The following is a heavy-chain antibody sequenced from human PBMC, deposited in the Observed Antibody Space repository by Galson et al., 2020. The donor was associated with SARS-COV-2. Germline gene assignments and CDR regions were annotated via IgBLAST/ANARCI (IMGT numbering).Heavy chain of an antibody. Sequence: KISCKASGGTFSSYAISWVRQAPGQGLEWMGGIIPIFGTANYAQKFQGRVTSTADESTRTAYMELSSLRSEDTAVYYCARDGVGVPAVVGLFAMDVWGQGTTVTVSS. D-gene: IGHD2-2*01. CDR2: IIPIFGTA. J-gene: IGHJ6*02. CDR3: ARDGVGVPAVVGLFAMDV. V-gene: IGHV1-69*01. CDR1: GGTFSSYA.